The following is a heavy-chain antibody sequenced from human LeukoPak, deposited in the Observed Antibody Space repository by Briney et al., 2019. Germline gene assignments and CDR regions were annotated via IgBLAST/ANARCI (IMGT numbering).Heavy chain of an antibody. D-gene: IGHD3-3*01. CDR3: ARGGSNYDFWSGYGYYYYYMDV. CDR1: GYTFTSYG. CDR2: INPNSGDT. Sequence: GAPVKVSCKASGYTFTSYGISWVRQAPGQGLEWMGWINPNSGDTNYAQKFLGRVTMTRATSITTTYMELTRLRSDDTAVYFCARGGSNYDFWSGYGYYYYYMDVWGKGTTVTVSS. V-gene: IGHV1-2*02. J-gene: IGHJ6*03.